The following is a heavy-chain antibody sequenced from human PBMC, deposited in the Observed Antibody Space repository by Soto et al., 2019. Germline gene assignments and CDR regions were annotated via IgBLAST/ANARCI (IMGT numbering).Heavy chain of an antibody. Sequence: GGSLRLSCAASGFTFSSYGMHWVRQAPGKGLEWVAVIWYDGSNKYYADSVKGRFTISRDNSKNTLYLQMNSLRAEDTAVYYCARDLKVVTEFPAGIDYWGQGTLVTVSS. CDR1: GFTFSSYG. J-gene: IGHJ4*02. V-gene: IGHV3-33*01. CDR2: IWYDGSNK. D-gene: IGHD2-15*01. CDR3: ARDLKVVTEFPAGIDY.